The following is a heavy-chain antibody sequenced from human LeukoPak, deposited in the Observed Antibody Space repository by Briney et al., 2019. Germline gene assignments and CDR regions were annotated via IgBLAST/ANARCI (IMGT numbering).Heavy chain of an antibody. Sequence: GGSLRLSCAASGFTFSSYSMNWVRQTPGKGLEWVSSISSSSSYIYYADSVKGRFTISRDNAKNSLYLQMNSLRAEDTAVYYCARVSFGESNNWFDPWGQGTLVTVSS. V-gene: IGHV3-21*01. CDR3: ARVSFGESNNWFDP. CDR1: GFTFSSYS. J-gene: IGHJ5*02. CDR2: ISSSSSYI. D-gene: IGHD3-10*01.